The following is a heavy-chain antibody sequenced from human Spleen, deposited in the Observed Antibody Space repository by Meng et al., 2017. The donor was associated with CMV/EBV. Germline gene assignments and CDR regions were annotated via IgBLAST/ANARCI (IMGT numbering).Heavy chain of an antibody. J-gene: IGHJ4*02. CDR2: IYYRGST. V-gene: IGHV4-39*07. CDR1: GDSISSSTYY. CDR3: ATMTFISQRFDY. D-gene: IGHD3-10*01. Sequence: TVSGDSISSSTYYWGWIRQHPGKGLEWVGSIYYRGSTYYNPSLKSRVTISVDTSKNQFSLKLSSVTAADTAVYYCATMTFISQRFDYWGQGTLVTVSS.